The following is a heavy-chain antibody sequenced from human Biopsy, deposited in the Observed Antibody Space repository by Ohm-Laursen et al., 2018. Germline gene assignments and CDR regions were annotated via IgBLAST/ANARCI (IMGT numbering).Heavy chain of an antibody. CDR1: GGTFSNYG. D-gene: IGHD3-9*01. CDR2: NIPSLGTG. V-gene: IGHV1-69*13. J-gene: IGHJ1*01. Sequence: VKISCKAPGGTFSNYGVNWVRQAPGQGLEWLGGNIPSLGTGNYAQKFQDRVTVAADTSTSTATMELRSLRSDDTAMYYCATKLTGYFHHWGQGTLVIVSS. CDR3: ATKLTGYFHH.